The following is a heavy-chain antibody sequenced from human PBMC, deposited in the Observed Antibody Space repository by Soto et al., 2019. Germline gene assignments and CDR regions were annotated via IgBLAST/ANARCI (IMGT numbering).Heavy chain of an antibody. Sequence: SSVKVSCKASGGTFSSYAMSWVGQAPGQGLEWVGGIIPIFGTANNAQKFQGRVTITADKSTSTAYMELSSLRSEDTAVYYCARDLFWNYGAFDYWGQGTLVTVSS. V-gene: IGHV1-69*06. CDR2: IIPIFGTA. J-gene: IGHJ4*02. CDR1: GGTFSSYA. CDR3: ARDLFWNYGAFDY. D-gene: IGHD1-7*01.